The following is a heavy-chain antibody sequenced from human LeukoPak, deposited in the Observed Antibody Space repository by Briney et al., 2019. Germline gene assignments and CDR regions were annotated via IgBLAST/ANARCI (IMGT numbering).Heavy chain of an antibody. Sequence: NPGGSLRLSCAASGFTFSTYSMNWVRQAPGKGLEWVSSISGSSSYIYYADSVKGRFTISRDNAKNSLYLQMNSLRAEDTAVYYCATMRGGYEGYFDYWGQGTLVTVSS. CDR2: ISGSSSYI. CDR1: GFTFSTYS. V-gene: IGHV3-21*01. CDR3: ATMRGGYEGYFDY. J-gene: IGHJ4*02. D-gene: IGHD3-16*01.